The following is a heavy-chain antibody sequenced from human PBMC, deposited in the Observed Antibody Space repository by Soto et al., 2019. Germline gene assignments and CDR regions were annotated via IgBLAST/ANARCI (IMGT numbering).Heavy chain of an antibody. CDR3: ARHRGISSSSKNYYMDV. Sequence: SETLSLTCAVYGGSFSGYYWSWIRQPPGKGLEWIGEINHSGSTNYNPSLKSRVTISVDTSKNQFSLKLSSVTAADTAVYYCARHRGISSSSKNYYMDVWGKGTTVTVSS. CDR1: GGSFSGYY. CDR2: INHSGST. V-gene: IGHV4-34*01. J-gene: IGHJ6*03. D-gene: IGHD6-13*01.